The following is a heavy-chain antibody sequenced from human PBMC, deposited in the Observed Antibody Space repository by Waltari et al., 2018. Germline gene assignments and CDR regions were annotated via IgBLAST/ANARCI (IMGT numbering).Heavy chain of an antibody. CDR1: GGSISRNTYY. D-gene: IGHD5-18*01. J-gene: IGHJ4*02. CDR3: ARQGDSYGFFDS. Sequence: QLQLQASGPGLVKPSATLSLTCTVSGGSISRNTYYWGCIRQSPGKGLEWIGSIYYSGTTYYNPSLQSRATISVDTSKNQFSLKLTSVIAADTAMYYCARQGDSYGFFDSWGLGTLVTISS. V-gene: IGHV4-39*01. CDR2: IYYSGTT.